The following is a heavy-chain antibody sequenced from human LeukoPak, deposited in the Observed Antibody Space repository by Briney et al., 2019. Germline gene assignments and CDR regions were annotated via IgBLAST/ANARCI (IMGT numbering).Heavy chain of an antibody. CDR3: ARDGGVINPDY. D-gene: IGHD3-16*01. V-gene: IGHV3-21*01. Sequence: GGSLRLSCAASGFTFSSHWMHWVRQAPGKGLEWVSSISSSSSYIYYADSVKGRFTISRDNAKNSLYLQMNSLRAEDTAVYYCARDGGVINPDYWGQGTLVTVSS. CDR1: GFTFSSHW. CDR2: ISSSSSYI. J-gene: IGHJ4*02.